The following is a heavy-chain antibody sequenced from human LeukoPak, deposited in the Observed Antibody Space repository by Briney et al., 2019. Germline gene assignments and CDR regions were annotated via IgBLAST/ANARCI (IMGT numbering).Heavy chain of an antibody. Sequence: SETLSLTCTVSGGSISSGSYYWSWIRQPAGKGLEWIGRIYTSGSTNYNPSLKSRVTISVDTSKNQFSLKLSSVTAADTAVYYCARDHYDSSGYYPPSNWFDPWGQGTLVTVSS. CDR3: ARDHYDSSGYYPPSNWFDP. J-gene: IGHJ5*02. CDR1: GGSISSGSYY. V-gene: IGHV4-61*02. CDR2: IYTSGST. D-gene: IGHD3-22*01.